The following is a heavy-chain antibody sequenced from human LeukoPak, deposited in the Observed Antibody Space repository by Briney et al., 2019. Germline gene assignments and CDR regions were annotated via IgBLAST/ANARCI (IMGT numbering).Heavy chain of an antibody. V-gene: IGHV1-2*02. Sequence: SVKVSCKASGYTFTSYGISWVRQAPGQGLEWMGWINPNSGGTNYAQKFQGRVTMTRDTSISTAYMELSRLRSDDTAVYYCARSRRAAAGRDFQHWGQGTLVTVSS. D-gene: IGHD6-13*01. CDR1: GYTFTSYG. CDR3: ARSRRAAAGRDFQH. J-gene: IGHJ1*01. CDR2: INPNSGGT.